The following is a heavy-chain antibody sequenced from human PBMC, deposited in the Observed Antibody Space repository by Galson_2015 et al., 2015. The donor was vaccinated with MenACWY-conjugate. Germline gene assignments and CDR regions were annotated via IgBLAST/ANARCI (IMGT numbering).Heavy chain of an antibody. V-gene: IGHV3-7*03. Sequence: SLRLSCAASGFSISTYWMTWVRQAPGKGLEWVANIKEDGSEKYYVDSVKGRFTISRDNAKNSLYLQMNSLRGEATAVYYCASWVGRDYSGHGTLVTVAS. CDR2: IKEDGSEK. J-gene: IGHJ4*01. D-gene: IGHD1-14*01. CDR3: ASWVGRDY. CDR1: GFSISTYW.